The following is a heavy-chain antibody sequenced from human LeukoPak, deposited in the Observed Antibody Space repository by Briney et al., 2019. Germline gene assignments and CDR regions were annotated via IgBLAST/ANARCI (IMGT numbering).Heavy chain of an antibody. Sequence: ASVKVSCEASGYTFTSCDMNWVRQASGQGLEWMGWMNLHNGNTGYSQRFQGRVTMTRNTSLSTAYLELTSLRTEDTAVYYCARGHQLNDYYMDVWGKGTTVTVSS. CDR3: ARGHQLNDYYMDV. CDR1: GYTFTSCD. J-gene: IGHJ6*03. D-gene: IGHD2-2*01. CDR2: MNLHNGNT. V-gene: IGHV1-8*01.